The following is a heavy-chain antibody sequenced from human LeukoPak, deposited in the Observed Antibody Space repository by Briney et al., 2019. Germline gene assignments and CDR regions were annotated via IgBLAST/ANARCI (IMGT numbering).Heavy chain of an antibody. D-gene: IGHD6-19*01. V-gene: IGHV3-30*04. Sequence: GGSLRLSCAASGFTFSSYALHWVRQAPGKGLEWVALISFDGSNKYYADSVKGRFTISRDNSKNTLYLQMNGLRAEDTAVYYCARDPIGAVAGNGGVGGWFDPWGQGTPVTVSS. CDR1: GFTFSSYA. J-gene: IGHJ5*02. CDR3: ARDPIGAVAGNGGVGGWFDP. CDR2: ISFDGSNK.